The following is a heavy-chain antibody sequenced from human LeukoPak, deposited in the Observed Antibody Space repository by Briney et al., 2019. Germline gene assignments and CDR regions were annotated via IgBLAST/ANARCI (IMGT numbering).Heavy chain of an antibody. J-gene: IGHJ4*02. D-gene: IGHD5-18*01. CDR2: ISGSGGST. CDR1: GFTFSSYA. V-gene: IGHV3-23*01. Sequence: QPGGSLRLSCAASGFTFSSYAMSWVRQAPGKGLEWVSAISGSGGSTYYADSVKGRFTISRDNAKNSLYLQMNSLRAEDTAVYYCARDGGYSYGRVFDYWGQGTLVTVSS. CDR3: ARDGGYSYGRVFDY.